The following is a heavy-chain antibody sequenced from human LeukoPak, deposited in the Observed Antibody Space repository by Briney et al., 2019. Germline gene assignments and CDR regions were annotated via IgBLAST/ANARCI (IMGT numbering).Heavy chain of an antibody. Sequence: ASVKVSCKASGYTFTGYYMHWVRQATGQGLEWMGWMNPNSGNTGYAQKFQGRVTITRNTSISTAYTELSSLRSDDTAVYYCARDGILRGAFDIWGQGTMVTVSS. CDR3: ARDGILRGAFDI. CDR2: MNPNSGNT. D-gene: IGHD1-26*01. V-gene: IGHV1-8*03. J-gene: IGHJ3*02. CDR1: GYTFTGYY.